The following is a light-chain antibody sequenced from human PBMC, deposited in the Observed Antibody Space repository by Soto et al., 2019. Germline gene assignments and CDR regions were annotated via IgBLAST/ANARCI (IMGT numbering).Light chain of an antibody. CDR1: QSVGNN. V-gene: IGKV3-20*01. CDR3: QQYSSPRT. J-gene: IGKJ1*01. Sequence: ETLMTQSQATLSVSPGERATLCCRASQSVGNNVAWYRQTPGQAPRLLIYGASSRATGIPDRLSGSASETEFPLTITRLEPEDFAVYYCQQYSSPRTFGQGTKVDIK. CDR2: GAS.